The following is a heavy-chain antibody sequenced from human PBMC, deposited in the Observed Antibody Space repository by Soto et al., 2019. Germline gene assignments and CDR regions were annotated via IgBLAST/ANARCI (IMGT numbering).Heavy chain of an antibody. J-gene: IGHJ4*02. D-gene: IGHD3-9*01. CDR2: IIPISETA. V-gene: IGHV1-69*01. CDR1: GDSFTSYA. Sequence: QVQLVQSGAEVKKPGSSVRVSCKVSGDSFTSYAISWVRQAPGQGLEWMGGIIPISETASYAQKFQGRVTITADEFTSTAYMELSSLRSEDTAVYFCARDRMYYDVLTGHYFGYLDYWGQGTLVTVTS. CDR3: ARDRMYYDVLTGHYFGYLDY.